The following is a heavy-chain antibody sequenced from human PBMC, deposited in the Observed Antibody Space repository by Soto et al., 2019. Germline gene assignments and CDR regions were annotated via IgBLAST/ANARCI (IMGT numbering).Heavy chain of an antibody. CDR2: ISWNSGSI. V-gene: IGHV3-9*01. J-gene: IGHJ4*02. CDR1: GFTFDDYA. Sequence: EVQLVESGGGLVQPGRSLRLSCAASGFTFDDYAMHWVRQAPGKGLEWVSGISWNSGSIGYADSVKGRFTISRDNAKNSLYLQRNSLRAEDTALYYCAKDLGMVRGVAPLWGQGTLVTVSS. CDR3: AKDLGMVRGVAPL. D-gene: IGHD3-10*01.